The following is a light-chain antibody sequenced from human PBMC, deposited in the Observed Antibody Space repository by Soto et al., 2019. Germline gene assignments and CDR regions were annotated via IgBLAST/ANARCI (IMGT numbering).Light chain of an antibody. CDR1: QSISGW. V-gene: IGKV1-5*01. CDR2: DVS. Sequence: DIQMTQSPSTLSASVGDRVTITCRASQSISGWLAWYQQKPGKAPKLLIFDVSSLERGVTSRFSGSGSGTEFTLTISNLQPDDFANYYCQQYKSYSRTFGQGPKVEI. CDR3: QQYKSYSRT. J-gene: IGKJ1*01.